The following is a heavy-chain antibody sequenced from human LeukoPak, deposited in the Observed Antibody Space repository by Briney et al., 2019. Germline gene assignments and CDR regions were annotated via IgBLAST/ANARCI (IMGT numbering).Heavy chain of an antibody. V-gene: IGHV4-4*07. CDR3: ARDRSSSWHKDWFDP. CDR1: GGSISTYY. D-gene: IGHD6-13*01. J-gene: IGHJ5*02. Sequence: SETLSLTCTVPGGSISTYYWSWIRQSAGKGLEWIGRIHISGSTTYNPSLKSRVTMSVDTSKNQFSLKMSSVTAADTAIYYCARDRSSSWHKDWFDPWGQGTLVTVSP. CDR2: IHISGST.